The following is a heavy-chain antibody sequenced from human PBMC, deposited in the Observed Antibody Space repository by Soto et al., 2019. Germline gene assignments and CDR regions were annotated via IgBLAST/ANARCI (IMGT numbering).Heavy chain of an antibody. J-gene: IGHJ4*02. CDR3: ARGIAAAAFDY. CDR2: INGDGSTT. D-gene: IGHD6-13*01. Sequence: GGSLRLSCAASGFSFRPYWMHWVRQAPGKGLVWVSLINGDGSTTRYADSVKGRFTISRDNAQNTLYLQMNSLRAEDTAVYYCARGIAAAAFDYWGQGTXVTVSS. V-gene: IGHV3-74*01. CDR1: GFSFRPYW.